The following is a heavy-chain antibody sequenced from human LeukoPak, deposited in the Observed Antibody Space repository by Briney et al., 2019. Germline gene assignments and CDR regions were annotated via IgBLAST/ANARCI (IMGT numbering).Heavy chain of an antibody. CDR2: IDNRGST. J-gene: IGHJ4*02. Sequence: PSETLSLTCAVYGGSFSGYYWSWIRQPPGKGLEWLADIDNRGSTQYNPSLRGRGTISVDTSRNHVSLRLTPVTAADTAVYFCARDSNWGFQWGPGTLVTVSS. CDR1: GGSFSGYY. CDR3: ARDSNWGFQ. D-gene: IGHD7-27*01. V-gene: IGHV4-34*01.